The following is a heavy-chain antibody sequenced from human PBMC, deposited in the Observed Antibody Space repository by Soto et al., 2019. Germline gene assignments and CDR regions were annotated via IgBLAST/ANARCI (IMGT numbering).Heavy chain of an antibody. V-gene: IGHV1-69*13. CDR2: IIPIFGTA. D-gene: IGHD6-19*01. CDR1: GGTFSSYA. J-gene: IGHJ5*02. CDR3: ARGGSSGGVGNWFDP. Sequence: GASVKVSCKASGGTFSSYAISWVRQAPGQGLEWMGGIIPIFGTANYAQEFQGRVTITADESTSTAYMELSSLRSEDTAVYYCARGGSSGGVGNWFDPWGQGTLVTVSS.